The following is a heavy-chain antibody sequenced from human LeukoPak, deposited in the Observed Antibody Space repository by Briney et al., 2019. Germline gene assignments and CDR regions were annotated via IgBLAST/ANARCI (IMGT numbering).Heavy chain of an antibody. J-gene: IGHJ6*02. V-gene: IGHV3-30*18. CDR2: ISYDGSNK. CDR1: GFTFSSYG. Sequence: PGGSLRLSCAASGFTFSSYGMHWVRQAPGKGLEWVAVISYDGSNKYYADSVKGRFTISRDNSKNTLYLQMNSLRAEDTAVYYCAKDAQLGVVVVTAILASTLKYYGMDVWGQGTTVTVSS. CDR3: AKDAQLGVVVVTAILASTLKYYGMDV. D-gene: IGHD2-21*02.